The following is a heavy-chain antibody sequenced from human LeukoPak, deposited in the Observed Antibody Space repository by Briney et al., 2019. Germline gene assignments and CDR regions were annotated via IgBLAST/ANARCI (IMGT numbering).Heavy chain of an antibody. D-gene: IGHD1-26*01. CDR1: GFTFSSYG. CDR2: IWYDGSNK. CDR3: AKEKWELLSGLDFDY. V-gene: IGHV3-33*06. J-gene: IGHJ4*02. Sequence: PGGSLRLSCAASGFTFSSYGMHWVRQAPGKGLEWVAVIWYDGSNKYYADSVKGRFTISRDNSKNTLYLQMNSLRAEDTAVYYCAKEKWELLSGLDFDYWGQGTLVTVSS.